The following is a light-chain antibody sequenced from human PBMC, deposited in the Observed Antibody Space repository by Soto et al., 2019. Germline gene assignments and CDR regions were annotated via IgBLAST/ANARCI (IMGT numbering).Light chain of an antibody. Sequence: QSALTQPRSVSGSPGQSVTISCTGTSSDVGGYNYVSWYQQHPGKAPKGMIYDVSERPSGVPDRFSGSKSGNTASLTISGLQGGDEADYYCCSNAGSYEVFGGGTKLTVL. J-gene: IGLJ2*01. CDR1: SSDVGGYNY. CDR2: DVS. CDR3: CSNAGSYEV. V-gene: IGLV2-11*01.